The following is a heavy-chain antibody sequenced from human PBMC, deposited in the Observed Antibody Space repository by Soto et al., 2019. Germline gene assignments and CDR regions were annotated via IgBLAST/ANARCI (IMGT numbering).Heavy chain of an antibody. Sequence: SETLSLTCGVYGGSFRNYYWIWVRQPPGKGLEWIGEVNHSGEATYNPSLQSRITISLDTSNSQFSLKLTSVTAADTAMYLCARAERFPRSWFDTWGQGTQVTVSS. V-gene: IGHV4-34*01. CDR1: GGSFRNYY. D-gene: IGHD3-10*01. CDR2: VNHSGEA. CDR3: ARAERFPRSWFDT. J-gene: IGHJ5*02.